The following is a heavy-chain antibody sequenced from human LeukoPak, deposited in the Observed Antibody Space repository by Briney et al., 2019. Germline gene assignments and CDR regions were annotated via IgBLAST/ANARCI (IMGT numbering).Heavy chain of an antibody. V-gene: IGHV3-23*01. Sequence: GGSLRPSCAASGFIFSNYAMSWVRQAPGKGREWVSAISGSGGSTYYADSVKGRFTISRDNSNNTLNLQMNSQRAEDTAVYYCAKDGQWLVRGNNWFDPWGQGARVTVSS. J-gene: IGHJ5*02. CDR2: ISGSGGST. CDR1: GFIFSNYA. D-gene: IGHD6-19*01. CDR3: AKDGQWLVRGNNWFDP.